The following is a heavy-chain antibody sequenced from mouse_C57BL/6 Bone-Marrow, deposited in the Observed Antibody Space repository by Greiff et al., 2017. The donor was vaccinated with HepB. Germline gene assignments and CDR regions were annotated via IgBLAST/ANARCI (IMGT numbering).Heavy chain of an antibody. J-gene: IGHJ1*03. D-gene: IGHD1-1*01. CDR3: ARKKIYYYGSSYWYFDV. CDR1: GFSLTSYA. Sequence: VMLVESGPGLVAPSQSLSITCTVSGFSLTSYAISWVRQPPGKGLEWLGVIWNGGGTNYNSALKSRLSISKDNSKSQVFLKMNSLQTDDTARYYCARKKIYYYGSSYWYFDVWGTGTTVTVSS. CDR2: IWNGGGT. V-gene: IGHV2-9-1*01.